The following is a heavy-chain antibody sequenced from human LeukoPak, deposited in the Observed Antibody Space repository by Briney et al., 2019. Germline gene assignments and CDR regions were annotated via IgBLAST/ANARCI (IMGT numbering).Heavy chain of an antibody. CDR2: ISYDGSNK. CDR1: GFTFSSYA. V-gene: IGHV3-30-3*01. CDR3: ARDLATVVTPDY. Sequence: QPGRSLRLSCAASGFTFSSYAMHWVRQAPGKGLEWVAVISYDGSNKYYADSVKGRFTISRDNSKNTLYLQMNSLRAEDTAVYYCARDLATVVTPDYWGQGTLVTVSS. J-gene: IGHJ4*02. D-gene: IGHD4-23*01.